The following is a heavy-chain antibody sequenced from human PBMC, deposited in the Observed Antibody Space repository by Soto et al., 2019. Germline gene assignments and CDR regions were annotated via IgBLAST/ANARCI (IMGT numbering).Heavy chain of an antibody. CDR2: IYSAGSA. CDR3: ARVPSSNYHYFDY. CDR1: GFTVSSYY. D-gene: IGHD6-13*01. J-gene: IGHJ4*02. V-gene: IGHV3-66*01. Sequence: GGLRLSCAASGFTVSSYYMSWVRQAPGKGLEWVSVIYSAGSADFADSVKGRFTISRGNSKNTLYLQMSSLRAEDTAVYYCARVPSSNYHYFDYWGQGTLVTVSS.